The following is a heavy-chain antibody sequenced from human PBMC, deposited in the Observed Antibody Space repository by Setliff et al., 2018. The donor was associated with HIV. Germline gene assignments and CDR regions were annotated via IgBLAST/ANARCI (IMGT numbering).Heavy chain of an antibody. D-gene: IGHD3-3*01. CDR2: IYYDGSA. CDR3: ARHVDGGLWNAYYYYGLDV. Sequence: TLSLTCTVSGGFISTGGYSWSWIRQPPGKGLEWIGYIYYDGSAYYNPSLKSRVTILIDTSTNQFSLKLSSVTASDTAVYYCARHVDGGLWNAYYYYGLDVWGQGTAVTVSS. CDR1: GGFISTGGYS. J-gene: IGHJ6*02. V-gene: IGHV4-30-2*03.